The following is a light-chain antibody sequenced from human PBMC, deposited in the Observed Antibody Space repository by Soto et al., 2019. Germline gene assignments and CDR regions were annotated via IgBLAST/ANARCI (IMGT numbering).Light chain of an antibody. CDR1: QTVSSY. CDR2: GAS. CDR3: QQYGTSPIT. Sequence: ENVLTQSPGTLSLSPGERATLSCRASQTVSSYLTWYQQRPGQAPRLLIYGASKRDTGIPDRFSGSGSGTDFTLTISRLEPEDFALYYCQQYGTSPITFGQGTRLEIK. J-gene: IGKJ5*01. V-gene: IGKV3-20*01.